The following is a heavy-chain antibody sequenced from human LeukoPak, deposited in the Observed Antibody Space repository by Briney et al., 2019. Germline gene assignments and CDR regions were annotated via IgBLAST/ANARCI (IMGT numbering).Heavy chain of an antibody. CDR1: GYSISSGFY. CDR3: ARDGYSGNDGL. V-gene: IGHV4-38-2*02. Sequence: SETLSLTCTVSGYSISSGFYWGWIRQPPGKGLEWIGYIYYSGSTNYNPSLKSRVTISVDTSKNQFSLKMSSVTAADTAVYYCARDGYSGNDGLWGQGTLVTVSS. CDR2: IYYSGST. J-gene: IGHJ4*02. D-gene: IGHD5-12*01.